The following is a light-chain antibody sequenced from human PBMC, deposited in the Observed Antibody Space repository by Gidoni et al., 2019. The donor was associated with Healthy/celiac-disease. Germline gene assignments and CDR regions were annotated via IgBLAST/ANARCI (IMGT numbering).Light chain of an antibody. V-gene: IGKV3-15*01. J-gene: IGKJ2*01. CDR2: DAS. CDR1: QSVSSN. Sequence: EIVMTQSPATLSVSPGKRATLACRASQSVSSNLAWYQQKPGQAPRLLIYDASTRATGIPARFSGSGSGTEFTLSISSLQSEDFAVYYCQQYNNWPQTFGQGTKLEIK. CDR3: QQYNNWPQT.